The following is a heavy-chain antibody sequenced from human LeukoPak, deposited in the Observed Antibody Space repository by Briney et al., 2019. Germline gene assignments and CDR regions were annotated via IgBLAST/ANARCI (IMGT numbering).Heavy chain of an antibody. CDR3: ANRDPSSWYVY. J-gene: IGHJ4*02. CDR1: GFTFNSYA. D-gene: IGHD6-13*01. V-gene: IGHV3-23*01. CDR2: ITGSGGST. Sequence: GSLRLSCAASGFTFNSYAMSWVRQAPGKGLEWVSAITGSGGSTYYADSVKGRFTISRDNSKNTLYLQMNSLRAEDTAVYYCANRDPSSWYVYWGQGTLVTVSS.